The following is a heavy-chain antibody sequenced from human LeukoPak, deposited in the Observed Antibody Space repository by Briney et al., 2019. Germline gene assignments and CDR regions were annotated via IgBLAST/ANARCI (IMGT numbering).Heavy chain of an antibody. CDR1: GYTFIDHY. Sequence: EASVKVSCEAPGYTFIDHYFHWVRQAPGQGLEWMGWINCNSGATRYAQKFQGRVALTRDTSINTAYMELSSLISDDTAVYYCARDLVIGISGGYYSYMDVWGKGTTVTVSS. J-gene: IGHJ6*03. D-gene: IGHD1-14*01. V-gene: IGHV1-2*02. CDR2: INCNSGAT. CDR3: ARDLVIGISGGYYSYMDV.